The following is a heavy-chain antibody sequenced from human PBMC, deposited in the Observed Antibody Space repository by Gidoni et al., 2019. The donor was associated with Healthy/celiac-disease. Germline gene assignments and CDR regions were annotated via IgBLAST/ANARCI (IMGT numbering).Heavy chain of an antibody. CDR2: INYSGST. D-gene: IGHD1-26*01. CDR3: ARQKLLRTPFDY. Sequence: QLQLQESGPGLVKPSETLSLTCTVSGGSINSSGYYWGWIRQPPGKGLEWIGTINYSGSTYYNPSLKIRVTIYVDTSKNQFSLKLSSVTAADTAVYYCARQKLLRTPFDYWGQGTLVTVSS. CDR1: GGSINSSGYY. V-gene: IGHV4-39*01. J-gene: IGHJ4*02.